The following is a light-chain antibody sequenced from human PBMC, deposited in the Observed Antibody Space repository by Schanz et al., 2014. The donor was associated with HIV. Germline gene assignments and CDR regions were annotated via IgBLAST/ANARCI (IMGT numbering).Light chain of an antibody. J-gene: IGLJ3*02. CDR3: AAWDDLLNGPV. V-gene: IGLV1-44*01. CDR2: SDD. CDR1: GFNIGSNS. Sequence: QSALTQPPSASGTPGQRVTISCSGSGFNIGSNSVSWYLHVPGTAPKLLIYSDDQRPSGVPDRFSGSKSVTSASLAISGLQSDDEAYYYCAAWDDLLNGPVFGGGTKLTVL.